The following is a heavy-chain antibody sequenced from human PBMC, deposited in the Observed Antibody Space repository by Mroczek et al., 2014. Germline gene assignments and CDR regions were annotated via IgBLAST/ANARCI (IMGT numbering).Heavy chain of an antibody. CDR3: ARDRPVRGYYGSGSYYNGSDY. CDR1: GGTFSSYA. CDR2: IIPIFGTA. J-gene: IGHJ4*02. D-gene: IGHD3-10*01. Sequence: QVQLQESGAEVKKPGSSVKVSCKASGGTFSSYAISWVRQAPGQGLEWMGGIIPIFGTANYAQKFQGRVTITADESTSTAYMELSSLRSEDTAVYYCARDRPVRGYYGSGSYYNGSDYWGQGTLVTVSS. V-gene: IGHV1-69*01.